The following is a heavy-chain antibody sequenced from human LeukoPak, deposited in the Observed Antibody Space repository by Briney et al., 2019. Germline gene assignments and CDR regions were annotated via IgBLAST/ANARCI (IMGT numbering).Heavy chain of an antibody. CDR1: GFTFTSSA. J-gene: IGHJ4*02. V-gene: IGHV1-58*02. CDR3: ARVEIVGASRYYFDY. Sequence: SVKVSCKASGFTFTSSAMQWVRQARGQRLEWIGWIVVGSGNTNYAQKFQERVTITRDMSTSTAYMELSSLRSEDTAVYYCARVEIVGASRYYFDYWGQGTLVTVSS. D-gene: IGHD1-26*01. CDR2: IVVGSGNT.